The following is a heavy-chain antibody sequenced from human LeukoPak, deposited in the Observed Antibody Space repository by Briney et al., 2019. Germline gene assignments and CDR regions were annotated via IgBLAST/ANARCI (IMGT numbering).Heavy chain of an antibody. J-gene: IGHJ3*02. CDR1: GLTFSSYE. D-gene: IGHD3-9*01. Sequence: GGSLRLSCAASGLTFSSYEMNWVRQAPGEGLEWISYISGSGYSVKYADSVKGRFTISRDNAKNSLYLQMNSLRPEDTALYYCAKDRLRPVLTGSGTFDIWGQGTMVTVSS. CDR3: AKDRLRPVLTGSGTFDI. CDR2: ISGSGYSV. V-gene: IGHV3-48*03.